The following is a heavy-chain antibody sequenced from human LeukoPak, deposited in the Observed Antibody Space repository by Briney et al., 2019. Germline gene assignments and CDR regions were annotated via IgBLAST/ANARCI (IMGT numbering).Heavy chain of an antibody. Sequence: SETLSLTCAVYGGSFSGYYWSWIRQPPGKGLEWIGEINHSGSTNYNPSLKSRVTISVDTSKNQFSLKLSSVTAADTAVYYCAKEVYDSSGYYHWGQGTLVTVSS. J-gene: IGHJ5*02. D-gene: IGHD3-22*01. V-gene: IGHV4-34*01. CDR3: AKEVYDSSGYYH. CDR2: INHSGST. CDR1: GGSFSGYY.